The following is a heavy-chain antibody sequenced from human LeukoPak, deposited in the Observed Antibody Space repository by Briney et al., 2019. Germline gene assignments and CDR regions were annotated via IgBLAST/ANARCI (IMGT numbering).Heavy chain of an antibody. CDR2: IYYSGST. Sequence: SETLSLTCTVSGGSISSSSYYWGWIRQPPGKGLEWIGSIYYSGSTYYNPSLKSRVTISVDTSKNQFSLKLSSVTAADTAVYYCARIVVVPAASVYYCYGMDVWGQGTTVTVSS. V-gene: IGHV4-39*01. D-gene: IGHD2-2*01. CDR3: ARIVVVPAASVYYCYGMDV. CDR1: GGSISSSSYY. J-gene: IGHJ6*02.